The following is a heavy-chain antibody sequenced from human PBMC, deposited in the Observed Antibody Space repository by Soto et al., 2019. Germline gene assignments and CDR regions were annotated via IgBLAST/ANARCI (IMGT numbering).Heavy chain of an antibody. CDR2: LSSGSFYI. Sequence: GGSLRLSCAVSGFPFDSYSMSWVRQAPGQGLEWLASLSSGSFYIFHADSIRGRFTISRDDAKNLLFLQMNSLTVEDTATYYCAREANTIYAPHGLDVWGQGTSVTVSS. CDR3: AREANTIYAPHGLDV. J-gene: IGHJ6*02. V-gene: IGHV3-21*01. D-gene: IGHD3-3*01. CDR1: GFPFDSYS.